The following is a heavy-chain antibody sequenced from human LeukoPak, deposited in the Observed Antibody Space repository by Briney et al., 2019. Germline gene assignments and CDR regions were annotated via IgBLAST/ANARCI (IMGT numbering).Heavy chain of an antibody. J-gene: IGHJ3*02. CDR2: IKSKTVGGTT. V-gene: IGHV3-15*01. D-gene: IGHD3-22*01. CDR1: GFTFSNAW. CDR3: TTEITMIVVVLDAFDI. Sequence: PGRSLRLSCAASGFTFSNAWMSWVRQAPGKGLEWVGRIKSKTVGGTTDYAAPVKGRFTISRDDSKNTLYLQMNSLKTEDTAVYYCTTEITMIVVVLDAFDIWGQGTMVTVSS.